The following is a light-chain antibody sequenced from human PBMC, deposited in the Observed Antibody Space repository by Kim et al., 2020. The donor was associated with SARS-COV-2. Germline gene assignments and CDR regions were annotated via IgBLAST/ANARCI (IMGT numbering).Light chain of an antibody. CDR2: GTS. CDR1: QSVRSGS. CDR3: QQYSDWSST. V-gene: IGKV3-20*01. J-gene: IGKJ1*01. Sequence: EIVLTQSPGTLSLSAGGGATVSCRASQSVRSGSVAWDQQKPGQTPRLLIYGTSNRATDIPDRFSGSGSGTDFTLTISRLEAEDFAVYYCQQYSDWSSTFGRGTKVDIK.